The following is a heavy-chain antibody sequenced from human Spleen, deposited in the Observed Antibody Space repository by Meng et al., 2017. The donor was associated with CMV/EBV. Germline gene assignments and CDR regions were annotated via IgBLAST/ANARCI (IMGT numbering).Heavy chain of an antibody. Sequence: ASVKVSCKAPTYIFTRYNIHWVRQAPGHGLEWMGIIRPSGGTKYAQKFQGRVTMTRDMSTSTAYMELRRLRSDDTAVYYCARVQFLETPNDSYDLWGQGTMVTVSS. CDR1: TYIFTRYN. CDR2: IRPSGGT. CDR3: ARVQFLETPNDSYDL. V-gene: IGHV1-2*02. J-gene: IGHJ3*01.